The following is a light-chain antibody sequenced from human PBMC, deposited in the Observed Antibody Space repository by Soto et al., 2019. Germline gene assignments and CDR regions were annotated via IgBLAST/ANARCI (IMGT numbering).Light chain of an antibody. Sequence: QSVLTQPPSVSGAPGQRVTISCTGSSSNIGAGYDVHWYQQLPGTAPKLLIYGNSNRPSGVPDRFSGSKSGTSASLAITGLQAEAEADYYCQSYDSSLSGAVFRGGTQLTVL. CDR1: SSNIGAGYD. CDR3: QSYDSSLSGAV. V-gene: IGLV1-40*01. CDR2: GNS. J-gene: IGLJ7*01.